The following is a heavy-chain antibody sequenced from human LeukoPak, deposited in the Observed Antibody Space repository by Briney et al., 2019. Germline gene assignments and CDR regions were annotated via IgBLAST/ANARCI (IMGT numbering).Heavy chain of an antibody. V-gene: IGHV1-2*05. D-gene: IGHD6-13*01. CDR2: INPNSGGT. CDR1: GYTFTGYY. Sequence: ASVTVSCKSSGYTFTGYYIHWVRQAPGQGLVWMGRINPNSGGTNYAQKFQGRVTMTRDTSISTAYMELNRLRSDDTVVYYCARDWTSTAALDYWGQGTLVTVSS. CDR3: ARDWTSTAALDY. J-gene: IGHJ4*02.